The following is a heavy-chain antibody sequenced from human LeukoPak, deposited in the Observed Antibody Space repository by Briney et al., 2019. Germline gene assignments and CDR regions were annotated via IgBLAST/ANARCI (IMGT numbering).Heavy chain of an antibody. CDR3: ASGLPYYHYYMDV. D-gene: IGHD5-18*01. Sequence: SETLSLTCAVYGGSFSGYYWSWIRQPPGKRLEWVGEINHSGSTNYNPSPKSRVNISVDTSKNQFSLNLSSVTAADTAVYYCASGLPYYHYYMDVWGKGTTVTASS. V-gene: IGHV4-34*01. CDR1: GGSFSGYY. J-gene: IGHJ6*03. CDR2: INHSGST.